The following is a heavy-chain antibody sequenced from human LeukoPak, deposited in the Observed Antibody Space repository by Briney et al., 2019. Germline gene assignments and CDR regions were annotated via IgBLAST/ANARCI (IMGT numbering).Heavy chain of an antibody. D-gene: IGHD6-13*01. CDR3: ARSQGSSWQIFDY. CDR1: GLTFNKAW. CDR2: VSGSGDNT. J-gene: IGHJ4*02. Sequence: GGSLRLSCVASGLTFNKAWMNWVRQAPGNGLEWISAVSGSGDNTYYADSVKGRFTISRDNSKDTVYLEMKTLRAEDTAVYYCARSQGSSWQIFDYWGQGTLVTVSS. V-gene: IGHV3-23*01.